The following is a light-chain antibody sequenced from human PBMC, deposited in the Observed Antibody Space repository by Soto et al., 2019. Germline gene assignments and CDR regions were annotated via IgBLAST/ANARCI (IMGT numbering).Light chain of an antibody. CDR3: QSYDNRLSAYV. CDR2: TNN. J-gene: IGLJ1*01. Sequence: QSVLTQPPSVSAAPGQMVTISCTGSSSNIGAGYDVHWYLQLPGTAPKLLVYTNNNRPSGVPDRFSGSKSGTSASLAITGLQAEDEADYYCQSYDNRLSAYVFGTGTKVTVL. CDR1: SSNIGAGYD. V-gene: IGLV1-40*01.